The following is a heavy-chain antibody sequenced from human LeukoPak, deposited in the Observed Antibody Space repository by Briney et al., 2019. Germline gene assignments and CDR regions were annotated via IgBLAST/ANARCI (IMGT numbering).Heavy chain of an antibody. J-gene: IGHJ4*02. CDR1: GFTFSSYW. CDR2: INSDGSST. D-gene: IGHD2-21*02. V-gene: IGHV3-74*01. Sequence: GGSLRLSCAASGFTFSSYWMHWVRQAPGKGLVWVSRINSDGSSTSYADSVKGRFTISRDNAKNTLYLQMNSLRAEDTVVYYCASLMLLTASDYWGQGTLVTVSS. CDR3: ASLMLLTASDY.